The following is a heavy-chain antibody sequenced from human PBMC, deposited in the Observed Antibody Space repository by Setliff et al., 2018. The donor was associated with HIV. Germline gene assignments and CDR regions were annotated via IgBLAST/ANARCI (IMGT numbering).Heavy chain of an antibody. D-gene: IGHD4-17*01. Sequence: LRLSCAASGFTFSSYSMNWVRQAPGKGLEWVSYISSSSSTIYYADSVKGRFTISRDNAKNSLFLQMNSLRAEDTAVYYCARDPTARGDAFDIWGQGTMVTVSS. J-gene: IGHJ3*02. CDR2: ISSSSSTI. V-gene: IGHV3-48*04. CDR3: ARDPTARGDAFDI. CDR1: GFTFSSYS.